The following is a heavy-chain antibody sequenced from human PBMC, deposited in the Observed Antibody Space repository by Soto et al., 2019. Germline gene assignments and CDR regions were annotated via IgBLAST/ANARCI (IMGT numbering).Heavy chain of an antibody. CDR2: INTNTGNP. J-gene: IGHJ5*02. Sequence: GASVKLSCKACGYTFTSYAMNWVRQAPGQGLEWMGWINTNTGNPTYAQGFTGRFVFSLDTSVSTAYLQICSLKAEDTAVYYCARGPTKTYYDILTGANWFDPWGQGTLVTVSS. CDR3: ARGPTKTYYDILTGANWFDP. V-gene: IGHV7-4-1*01. D-gene: IGHD3-9*01. CDR1: GYTFTSYA.